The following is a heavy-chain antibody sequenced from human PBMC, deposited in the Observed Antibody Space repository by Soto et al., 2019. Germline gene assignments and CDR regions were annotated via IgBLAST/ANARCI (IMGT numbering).Heavy chain of an antibody. CDR1: GCTFRTYT. J-gene: IGHJ6*02. CDR3: ARDRGYDAHDYYYNAMDV. D-gene: IGHD3-10*01. Sequence: EVQLVESGGGLVKPGGSLRLSCISSGCTFRTYTMNWVRQAPGKGLEWVSVIRGFSPYTFYAESVKGRFTISRDNAKNSLYLQMNSLRAEDAAVYYCARDRGYDAHDYYYNAMDVWGQGTTGTVSS. V-gene: IGHV3-21*01. CDR2: IRGFSPYT.